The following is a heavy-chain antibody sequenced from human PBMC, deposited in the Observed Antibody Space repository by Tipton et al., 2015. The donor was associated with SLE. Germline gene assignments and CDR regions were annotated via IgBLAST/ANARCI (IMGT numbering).Heavy chain of an antibody. J-gene: IGHJ3*02. D-gene: IGHD6-13*01. CDR1: GGSFSGYY. CDR2: IYYSGST. CDR3: ARLRDSSSPAFDI. Sequence: TLSLTCAVYGGSFSGYYWSWIRQPPGKGLEWIGYIYYSGSTNYNPSLKSRVTISVDTSKNQFSLKLSSVTAADTAVYYCARLRDSSSPAFDIWGQGTMVTVSS. V-gene: IGHV4-59*08.